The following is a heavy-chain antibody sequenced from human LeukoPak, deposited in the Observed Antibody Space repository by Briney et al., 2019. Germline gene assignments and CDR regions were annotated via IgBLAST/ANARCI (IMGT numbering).Heavy chain of an antibody. CDR2: ISSSGSTI. D-gene: IGHD3-10*01. CDR3: ARDRITMVRGVRSALDY. CDR1: GFTFSSYG. V-gene: IGHV3-48*04. Sequence: GRSLRLSCAASGFTFSSYGMNWVRQAPGKGLEWVSYISSSGSTIYYADSVKGRFTISRDNAKNSLYLQMNSLRAEDTAVYYCARDRITMVRGVRSALDYWGQGTLVTVSS. J-gene: IGHJ4*02.